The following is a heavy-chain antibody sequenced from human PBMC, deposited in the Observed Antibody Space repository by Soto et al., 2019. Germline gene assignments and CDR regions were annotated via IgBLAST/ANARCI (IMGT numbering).Heavy chain of an antibody. CDR1: GGSISSGGYY. V-gene: IGHV4-31*03. CDR2: IYYSGST. CDR3: SRHYCSGGSCYYYGMDV. D-gene: IGHD2-15*01. Sequence: SETLSLTCTVSGGSISSGGYYWSWIRQHPGKGLEWIGYIYYSGSTYYNPSLKSRVTISVDTSKSQFSLKLNSVTAADTALYYCSRHYCSGGSCYYYGMDVWGQGTTVTVSS. J-gene: IGHJ6*02.